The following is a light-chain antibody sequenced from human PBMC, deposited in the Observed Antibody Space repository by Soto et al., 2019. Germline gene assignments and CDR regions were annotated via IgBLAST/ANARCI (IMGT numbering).Light chain of an antibody. CDR2: GAS. Sequence: IVLTQSPGTLSLSPGERATLSCRTSQSVSSSYLAWYQQKPGQAPRLLTYGASSRAPGIPDRFSGSGYRTDFTLTISRLEPEDYAVYYCQQYGSSMYTFGQGTKLEIK. CDR3: QQYGSSMYT. J-gene: IGKJ2*01. CDR1: QSVSSSY. V-gene: IGKV3-20*01.